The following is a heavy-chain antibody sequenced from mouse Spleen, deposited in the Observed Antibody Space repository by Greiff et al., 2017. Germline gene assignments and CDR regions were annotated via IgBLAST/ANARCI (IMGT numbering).Heavy chain of an antibody. V-gene: IGHV5-9*04. Sequence: EVKVVESGGGLVKLGGSLKLSCAASGFTFSSYAMSWVRQTPEKRLEWVATISSGGGNTYYPDSVKGRFTISRDNAKNTLYLQMSSLKSEDTAMYYCARLDDYDVDDYWGQGTTLTVSS. D-gene: IGHD2-4*01. CDR2: ISSGGGNT. J-gene: IGHJ2*01. CDR1: GFTFSSYA. CDR3: ARLDDYDVDDY.